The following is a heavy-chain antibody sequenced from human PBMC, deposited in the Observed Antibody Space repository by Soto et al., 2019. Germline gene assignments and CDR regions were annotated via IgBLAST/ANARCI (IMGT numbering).Heavy chain of an antibody. D-gene: IGHD3-10*01. J-gene: IGHJ5*02. Sequence: SETLSLTCAVSGGSISSGWWTWVRQPPGKGLEWIGEILYSGRTNYNSSLNSRVTISIDKSKKQFSLNLSSVTAADTAVYYCSGRVTDAPTWGQGALVTVSS. CDR2: ILYSGRT. CDR1: GGSISSGW. V-gene: IGHV4-4*02. CDR3: SGRVTDAPT.